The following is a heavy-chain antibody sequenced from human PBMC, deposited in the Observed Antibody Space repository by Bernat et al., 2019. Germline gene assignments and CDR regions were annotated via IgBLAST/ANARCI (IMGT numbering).Heavy chain of an antibody. CDR2: IYSGGST. CDR3: ARGDGGGEFGYFDY. CDR1: GFTVSSNY. V-gene: IGHV3-66*01. Sequence: VQLVESGGGLVQPGGSLRLSCAASGFTVSSNYMSWVRQAPGKGLEWVSVIYSGGSTYYADSVKGRFTISRDNSKNTLYLQMNSLRAEDTAVYYCARGDGGGEFGYFDYWGQGTLVTVSS. D-gene: IGHD3-16*01. J-gene: IGHJ4*02.